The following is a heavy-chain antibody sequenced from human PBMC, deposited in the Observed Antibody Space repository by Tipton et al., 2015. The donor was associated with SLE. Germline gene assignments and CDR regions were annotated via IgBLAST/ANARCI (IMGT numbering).Heavy chain of an antibody. V-gene: IGHV4-59*11. CDR3: ATLAATGTIDY. J-gene: IGHJ4*02. CDR2: IYYSGST. Sequence: TLSLTCTVSGGSISSHYWNWIRQPPGKGLEWIGYIYYSGSTNYNPSLKSRVTISVDTSKNQFSLKLSSVTAADTAVYYCATLAATGTIDYWGQGTLVTVSS. D-gene: IGHD6-13*01. CDR1: GGSISSHY.